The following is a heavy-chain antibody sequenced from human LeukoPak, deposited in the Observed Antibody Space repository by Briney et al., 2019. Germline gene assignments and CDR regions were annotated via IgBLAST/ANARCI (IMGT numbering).Heavy chain of an antibody. CDR3: AKDQGDYYDSSGCYLDAFDI. D-gene: IGHD3-22*01. Sequence: GGSLRLSCAASGFTFSSYAMSWVRQAPGKGLEWVSAISGSGGSTYYADSVKGRFTISRDNSKNTLYLQMNSLRAEDTAVYYCAKDQGDYYDSSGCYLDAFDIWGQGTMVTVSS. CDR2: ISGSGGST. V-gene: IGHV3-23*01. CDR1: GFTFSSYA. J-gene: IGHJ3*02.